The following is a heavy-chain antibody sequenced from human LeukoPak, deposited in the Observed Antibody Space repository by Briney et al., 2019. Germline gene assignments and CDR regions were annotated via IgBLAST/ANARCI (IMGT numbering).Heavy chain of an antibody. CDR3: AKVGVGRQLVRGYFDY. CDR1: GFTFSSYC. D-gene: IGHD6-13*01. CDR2: ISYDGSNQ. Sequence: PGRSLRLSCAASGFTFSSYCIHWVRQAPGKGLEWVAVISYDGSNQYYAASVEGRFTISRDTSKNQLSLQMSSLSAEDTAVYYCAKVGVGRQLVRGYFDYWGPGTLVTVSS. J-gene: IGHJ4*02. V-gene: IGHV3-30*18.